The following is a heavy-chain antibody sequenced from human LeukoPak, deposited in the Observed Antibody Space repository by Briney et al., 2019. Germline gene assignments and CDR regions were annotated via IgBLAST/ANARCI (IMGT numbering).Heavy chain of an antibody. CDR1: GDSMSNYH. Sequence: PSETLSLTCTVSGDSMSNYHWTWLRQSPGRGLEYVGYIYNSGTTNYNPSLKSRVTISVDMSKKQFSLNVISVTAADTAVYYCARGSDGYRFDPWGQGTLVTVSS. J-gene: IGHJ5*02. D-gene: IGHD5-18*01. CDR3: ARGSDGYRFDP. CDR2: IYNSGTT. V-gene: IGHV4-59*01.